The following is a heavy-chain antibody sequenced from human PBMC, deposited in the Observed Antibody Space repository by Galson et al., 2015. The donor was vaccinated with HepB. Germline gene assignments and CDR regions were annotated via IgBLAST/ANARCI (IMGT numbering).Heavy chain of an antibody. V-gene: IGHV3-30*18. D-gene: IGHD3-22*01. CDR1: GFTFSSYG. J-gene: IGHJ4*02. CDR3: AKDHYDSSGYYPDY. CDR2: ISYDGSNK. Sequence: SLRLSCAASGFTFSSYGMHWVRQAPGKGLEWVAVISYDGSNKYYADSVKGRFTISRDNSKNTLYLQMNSLRAEDTAVYYCAKDHYDSSGYYPDYWGQGTLVTVSS.